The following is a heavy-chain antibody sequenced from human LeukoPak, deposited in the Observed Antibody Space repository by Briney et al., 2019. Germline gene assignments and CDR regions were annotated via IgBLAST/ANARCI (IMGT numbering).Heavy chain of an antibody. Sequence: SETLSLTCTVSGGSLSSGSYYWSWIRQPAGKGLEWIGRIYTSGSTNYNPSLKSRVTISVDTSKNQFSLKLSSVTAADTAVYYCAREIWFGELGDGFDYWGQGTLVTVSS. CDR1: GGSLSSGSYY. CDR2: IYTSGST. J-gene: IGHJ4*02. V-gene: IGHV4-61*02. D-gene: IGHD3-10*01. CDR3: AREIWFGELGDGFDY.